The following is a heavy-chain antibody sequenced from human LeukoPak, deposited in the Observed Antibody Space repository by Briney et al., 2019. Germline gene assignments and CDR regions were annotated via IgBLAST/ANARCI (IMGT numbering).Heavy chain of an antibody. Sequence: ASVKVSCKASGYTFTKFYMHWVRQAPGQGLEWMGGINPNVGSTIYAQKFQGRVTMTRDMSTSTVYMELSSLRSEDTAVYYCAREVVAAAGTVDYWGQGTLVIVSS. CDR3: AREVVAAAGTVDY. J-gene: IGHJ4*02. CDR1: GYTFTKFY. V-gene: IGHV1-46*01. CDR2: INPNVGST. D-gene: IGHD6-13*01.